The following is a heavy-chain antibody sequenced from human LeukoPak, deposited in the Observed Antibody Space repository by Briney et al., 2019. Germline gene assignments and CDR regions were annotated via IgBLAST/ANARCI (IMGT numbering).Heavy chain of an antibody. CDR3: ATHCSGGRCRWYYFDY. D-gene: IGHD2-15*01. Sequence: KSSETLSLTCAVYGGSFSGYYWSWIRQPPGKGLEWIGEINHSGSTNYNPSLKSRVTISVDTSKNQFSLKLSSVTAADTAVYYCATHCSGGRCRWYYFDYWAREPWSPSPQ. V-gene: IGHV4-34*01. CDR1: GGSFSGYY. J-gene: IGHJ4*02. CDR2: INHSGST.